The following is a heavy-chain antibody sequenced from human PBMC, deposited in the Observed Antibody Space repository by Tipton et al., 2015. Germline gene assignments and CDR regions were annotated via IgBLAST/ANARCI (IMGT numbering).Heavy chain of an antibody. D-gene: IGHD3-22*01. CDR2: ISKDGVDE. J-gene: IGHJ4*02. Sequence: SLRLSCAASGFSFSKFGMHWVRQAPGKGLEWVAIISKDGVDESYADSVKGRFTISRDNSKNTLYLQMNSLRAEDTAVYYCAKQMFLFDSSGYFDYWGQGTVVTVST. CDR3: AKQMFLFDSSGYFDY. V-gene: IGHV3-30*18. CDR1: GFSFSKFG.